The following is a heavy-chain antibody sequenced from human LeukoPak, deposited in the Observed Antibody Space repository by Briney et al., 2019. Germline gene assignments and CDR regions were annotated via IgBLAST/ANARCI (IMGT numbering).Heavy chain of an antibody. V-gene: IGHV1-18*01. D-gene: IGHD3-10*01. Sequence: ASVKVSCKASGYTFTSYGISWVRQAPGQGLEWMGWTSAYNGNTNYAQKLQGRATMTTDTSTSTAYMELRSLRSDDTAVYYCARVIGSPPYYYYYYMDVWGKGTTVTVSS. J-gene: IGHJ6*03. CDR1: GYTFTSYG. CDR2: TSAYNGNT. CDR3: ARVIGSPPYYYYYYMDV.